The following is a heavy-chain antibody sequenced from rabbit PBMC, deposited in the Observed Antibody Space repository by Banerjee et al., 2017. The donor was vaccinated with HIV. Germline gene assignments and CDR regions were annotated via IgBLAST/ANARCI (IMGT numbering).Heavy chain of an antibody. D-gene: IGHD6-1*01. Sequence: QSLEESGGDLVKPGASLTLTCTASGFSFSSGYYMCWVRQAPGKGLEWIACIYAGDGDTYYANWAKGRFTISKTSSTTVTLQMTSLTGADTATYFCARGNHYTYDGGVAFGLWGQGTLVTVS. V-gene: IGHV1S40*01. CDR1: GFSFSSGYY. CDR2: IYAGDGDT. CDR3: ARGNHYTYDGGVAFGL. J-gene: IGHJ3*01.